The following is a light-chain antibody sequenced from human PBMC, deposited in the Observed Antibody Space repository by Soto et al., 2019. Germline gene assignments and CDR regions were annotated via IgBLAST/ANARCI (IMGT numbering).Light chain of an antibody. J-gene: IGKJ1*01. CDR1: QTISSW. CDR2: KAS. Sequence: DIQMTQSPSTLPAAVGDRGTITCRASQTISSWLAWYQQKPVKAPKLLIYKASTLKSGVPSRFSGSGSGTEFTLTISSLQPDDFATYYCQHYNSYSEAFGQGTKVDIK. CDR3: QHYNSYSEA. V-gene: IGKV1-5*03.